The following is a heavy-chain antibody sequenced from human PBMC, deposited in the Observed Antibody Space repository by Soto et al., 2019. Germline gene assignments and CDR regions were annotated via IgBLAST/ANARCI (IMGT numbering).Heavy chain of an antibody. D-gene: IGHD3-16*01. V-gene: IGHV3-74*01. J-gene: IGHJ6*02. Sequence: PGGSLRLSCAASGFTFNSYWMHWVRQAPGKGLVWVSRLNSDGSSRYYGDSMKGRFTISRDNAENTVYLQINSLRDEDTAVYYCARGLKNYYAMDVWGQGTTVTVS. CDR1: GFTFNSYW. CDR3: ARGLKNYYAMDV. CDR2: LNSDGSSR.